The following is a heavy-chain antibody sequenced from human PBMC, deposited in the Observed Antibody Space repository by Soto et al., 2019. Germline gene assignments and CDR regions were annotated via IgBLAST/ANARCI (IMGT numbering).Heavy chain of an antibody. Sequence: QLQLQESGPGLVKPSETLSLTCTVSGGSISSSSYYWGWIRQPPGNGLEWIGSIYYSGSTYYNPSLKSRVTISGDTSKNQFSLKLSSVTAADTAVYYCARHTPAISISDHWGQGTLVTVSS. D-gene: IGHD2-15*01. J-gene: IGHJ4*02. CDR1: GGSISSSSYY. V-gene: IGHV4-39*01. CDR2: IYYSGST. CDR3: ARHTPAISISDH.